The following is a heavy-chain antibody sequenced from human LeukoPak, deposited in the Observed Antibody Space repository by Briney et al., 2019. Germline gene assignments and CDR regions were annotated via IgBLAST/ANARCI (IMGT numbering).Heavy chain of an antibody. Sequence: PSETMSLTCTVSGGSISSYYWSWIRQPPGKGLEWIGYIYYSGSTNYNPSLKSRVTISVDTSKNQFSLKLSSVTAAVTAVYYCARDTVGADYWGQGTLVTVSS. CDR3: ARDTVGADY. CDR2: IYYSGST. CDR1: GGSISSYY. V-gene: IGHV4-59*01. J-gene: IGHJ4*02. D-gene: IGHD1-26*01.